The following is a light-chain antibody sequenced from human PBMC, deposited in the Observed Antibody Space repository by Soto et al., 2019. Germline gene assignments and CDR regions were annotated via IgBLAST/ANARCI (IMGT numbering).Light chain of an antibody. CDR2: AAS. CDR3: QQLNTYPVT. V-gene: IGKV1-9*01. CDR1: QGVSRY. J-gene: IGKJ4*01. Sequence: QLTQSPSSLSASVGDSVTITCRASQGVSRYLSWYQQKPGRAPILLISAASTLQSGVPARFSGSGSGTDFTLSITSLQHEDFATYYCQQLNTYPVTFGGGTKVEIK.